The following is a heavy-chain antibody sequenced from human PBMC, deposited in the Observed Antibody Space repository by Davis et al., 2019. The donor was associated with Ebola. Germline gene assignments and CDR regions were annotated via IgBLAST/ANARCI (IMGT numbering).Heavy chain of an antibody. CDR2: INPNSGGT. Sequence: ASVKVSCKASGYTFTGYYMHWVRQAPGQGLEWMGRINPNSGGTNYAQKFQGRVTMTRDTSISTAYMELSRLRSDDTAVYYCARGQAYDSSGYYYWGQGTLVTVSS. D-gene: IGHD3-22*01. V-gene: IGHV1-2*06. J-gene: IGHJ4*02. CDR1: GYTFTGYY. CDR3: ARGQAYDSSGYYY.